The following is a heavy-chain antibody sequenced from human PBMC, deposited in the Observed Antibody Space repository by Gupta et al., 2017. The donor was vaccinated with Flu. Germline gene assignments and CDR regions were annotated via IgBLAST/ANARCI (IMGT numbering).Heavy chain of an antibody. V-gene: IGHV3-23*01. Sequence: EVQLLESGGGLVQPGGSLRLSCAASGFPFCSYAMSWVRQAPGKGLEWVSAISGSGGSTYYADSVKGRFTISRDNSKNTLYLQMNSLRAEDTAVYYCKGDTTAQAEYYYYYGMDVWGQGTTVTVSS. J-gene: IGHJ6*02. CDR1: GFPFCSYA. CDR3: KGDTTAQAEYYYYYGMDV. D-gene: IGHD1-26*01. CDR2: ISGSGGST.